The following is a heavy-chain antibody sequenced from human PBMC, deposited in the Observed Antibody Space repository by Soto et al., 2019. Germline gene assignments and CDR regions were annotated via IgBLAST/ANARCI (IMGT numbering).Heavy chain of an antibody. CDR3: AKASRVYYGMDV. CDR1: GFPFSSYA. J-gene: IGHJ6*02. Sequence: AGGSLRLSCAASGFPFSSYAMSWVRQAPGKGLEWVSAISGSGGSTYYADSVKGRFTISRDNSKNTLYLQMNSLRAEDTAVYYCAKASRVYYGMDVWGQGTTVTVSS. V-gene: IGHV3-23*01. CDR2: ISGSGGST. D-gene: IGHD3-10*01.